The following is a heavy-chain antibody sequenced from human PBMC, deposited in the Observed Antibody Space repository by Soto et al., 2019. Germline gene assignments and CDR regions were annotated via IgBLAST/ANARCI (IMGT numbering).Heavy chain of an antibody. CDR3: TRGGAIVVVTAAFDL. Sequence: ASVKVSCKASGYTFTSYSMHWVRQAPGQRLEWMGWINAGNSDTKYSQKFQGRVTMTSDTSTSTASMELSSLRSEDTAVYYCTRGGAIVVVTAAFDLWGQGTLVTVSS. D-gene: IGHD2-21*02. J-gene: IGHJ5*02. CDR2: INAGNSDT. CDR1: GYTFTSYS. V-gene: IGHV1-3*01.